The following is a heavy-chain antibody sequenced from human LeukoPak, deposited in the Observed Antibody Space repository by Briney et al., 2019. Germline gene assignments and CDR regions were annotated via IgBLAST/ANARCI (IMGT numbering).Heavy chain of an antibody. D-gene: IGHD1-26*01. CDR3: AREELGAFDI. CDR2: IYYSGST. J-gene: IGHJ3*02. CDR1: GGSISSYY. V-gene: IGHV4-59*01. Sequence: SETLSLTCTVSGGSISSYYWSWIRQPPGKGLEWIGYIYYSGSTNYNPSLKSRVTISVDTSKSQFSLKLSSVTAADTAVYYCAREELGAFDIWGQGTMVTVSS.